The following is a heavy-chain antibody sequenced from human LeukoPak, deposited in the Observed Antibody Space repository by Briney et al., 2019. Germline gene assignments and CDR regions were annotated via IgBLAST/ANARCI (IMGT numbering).Heavy chain of an antibody. D-gene: IGHD6-25*01. CDR3: ARNTSGSVEYYGMDV. V-gene: IGHV4-34*01. CDR2: INHSGST. Sequence: SETLSLTCAVYGGSFSGYYWSWIRQPPGKGLEWIGEINHSGSTNYNPSLKSRVTISVDTSKNQFSLKLSSVTAADTAVYYCARNTSGSVEYYGMDVWGQGTTVTVS. J-gene: IGHJ6*02. CDR1: GGSFSGYY.